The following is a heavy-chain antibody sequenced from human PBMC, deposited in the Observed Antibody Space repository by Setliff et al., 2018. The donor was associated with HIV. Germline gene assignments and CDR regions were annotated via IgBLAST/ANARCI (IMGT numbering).Heavy chain of an antibody. V-gene: IGHV4-34*01. CDR2: INHSGST. CDR3: ARVPSAGVRGRPDLYHWFDP. Sequence: SETLSLTCAVYGGSFSGYYWSWIRQPPGKGLEWIGEINHSGSTKYNPSLKSRVTISVDTSKNQFSLKLSSVTAADTAVYYCARVPSAGVRGRPDLYHWFDPWGQGTLVTVSS. CDR1: GGSFSGYY. D-gene: IGHD3-3*01. J-gene: IGHJ5*02.